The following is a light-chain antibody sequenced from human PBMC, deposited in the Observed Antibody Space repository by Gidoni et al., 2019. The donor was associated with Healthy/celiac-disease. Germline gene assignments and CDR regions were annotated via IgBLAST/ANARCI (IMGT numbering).Light chain of an antibody. V-gene: IGLV1-40*01. Sequence: QSVLTQPPSVAGAPGQRVTISCTGSSANIGACYDVPWYHQLPGTAPKLLIYGNSNRPSVFPDRFSGSNSGTSASLAITGLHAEDEADYYCQSYDSSLSGSVFGGGTKLTVL. CDR1: SANIGACYD. CDR2: GNS. CDR3: QSYDSSLSGSV. J-gene: IGLJ3*02.